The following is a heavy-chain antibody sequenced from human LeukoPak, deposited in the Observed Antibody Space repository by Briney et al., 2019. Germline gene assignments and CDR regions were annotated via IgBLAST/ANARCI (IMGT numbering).Heavy chain of an antibody. Sequence: QPGRSLRLSCAASGFTFSSYEMNWVRQAPGKGLEWVSYISSSGSTIYYADSVKGRFTISRDNAKNSLYLQMNSLRAKDTAVYYCARANYYGSNYFDYWGQGTLVTVSS. CDR2: ISSSGSTI. CDR1: GFTFSSYE. CDR3: ARANYYGSNYFDY. D-gene: IGHD3-10*01. V-gene: IGHV3-48*03. J-gene: IGHJ4*02.